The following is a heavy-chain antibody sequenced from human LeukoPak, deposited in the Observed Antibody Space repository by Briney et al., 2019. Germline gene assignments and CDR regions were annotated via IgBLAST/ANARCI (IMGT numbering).Heavy chain of an antibody. Sequence: ASVKVSFKASGYTFTSYGISWVRQAPGQGLEWMGWISAYNGNTNYAQKLQGRVTMTTDTSTSTAYMELRSLRSDDTAVYYCARLIAVAGPLLYGMDVWGQGTTVTVSS. CDR2: ISAYNGNT. D-gene: IGHD6-19*01. CDR1: GYTFTSYG. V-gene: IGHV1-18*01. CDR3: ARLIAVAGPLLYGMDV. J-gene: IGHJ6*02.